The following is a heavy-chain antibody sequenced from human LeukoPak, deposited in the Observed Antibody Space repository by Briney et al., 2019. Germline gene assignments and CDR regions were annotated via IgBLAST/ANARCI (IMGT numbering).Heavy chain of an antibody. J-gene: IGHJ4*02. CDR1: GASVSNSH. V-gene: IGHV4-59*02. Sequence: SETLSLTCAVSGASVSNSHWNWIRQLPGKGLEWIGCLSYTGKTDYNPSLSSRVTISLGTSNNQVSLKLKSVTAADTAVYYCSEGYFEPFAHWGPGTLVTVFS. CDR2: LSYTGKT. D-gene: IGHD2/OR15-2a*01. CDR3: SEGYFEPFAH.